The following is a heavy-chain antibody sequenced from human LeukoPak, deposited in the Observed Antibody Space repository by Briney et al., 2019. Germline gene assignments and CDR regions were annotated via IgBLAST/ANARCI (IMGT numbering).Heavy chain of an antibody. CDR3: AKGGLVPAFDI. Sequence: AGGSLRLSCAASGFTFSSYSMNWVRQAPGKGLEWVSSIGSSGSYIYYADSVKGRFTISRDNAKNSLYLQMNSLRAEDTAVYYCAKGGLVPAFDIWGQGTMVTVSS. CDR2: IGSSGSYI. V-gene: IGHV3-21*01. CDR1: GFTFSSYS. D-gene: IGHD6-19*01. J-gene: IGHJ3*02.